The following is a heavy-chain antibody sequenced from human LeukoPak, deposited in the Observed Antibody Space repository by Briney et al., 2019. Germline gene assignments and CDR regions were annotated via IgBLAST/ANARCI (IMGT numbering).Heavy chain of an antibody. CDR3: ARVTREYSYGYSYYFDN. Sequence: ASVKVSCKASGYTLTGYYMHWVRQAPGQGLEWMGWITPNSGGTNYAQKFQGRVTMTRDTSISTAYMELSRLRSDDRAVYYCARVTREYSYGYSYYFDNWGQGTLVTVFS. V-gene: IGHV1-2*02. CDR2: ITPNSGGT. J-gene: IGHJ4*02. D-gene: IGHD5-18*01. CDR1: GYTLTGYY.